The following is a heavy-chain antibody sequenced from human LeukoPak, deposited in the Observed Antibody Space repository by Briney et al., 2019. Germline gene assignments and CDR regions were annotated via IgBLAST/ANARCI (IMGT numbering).Heavy chain of an antibody. CDR1: GFTFSSYG. D-gene: IGHD1-26*01. Sequence: GGSLRLSCAASGFTFSSYGMHWVRQAPGKGLEWVAFIRYDGSNKYYADSVKGRFTISRDNSKNTLYLQMNSLRAEDTAVYYCATVGATDDYYYYYMDVWGKGTTVTISS. J-gene: IGHJ6*03. CDR3: ATVGATDDYYYYYMDV. CDR2: IRYDGSNK. V-gene: IGHV3-30*02.